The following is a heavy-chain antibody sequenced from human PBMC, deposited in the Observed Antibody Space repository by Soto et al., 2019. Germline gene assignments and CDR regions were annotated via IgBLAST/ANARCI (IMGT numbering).Heavy chain of an antibody. Sequence: PGGSLRLSCAASGFTVSSNYMSWVRQAPGRGLEWVSVIYSGGSTYYADSVKGRFTISRDNSKNTLYLQMNSLRAEDTAVYYCERDLYGSSGWYDYWGQGTLVTVSS. V-gene: IGHV3-53*01. CDR3: ERDLYGSSGWYDY. CDR2: IYSGGST. CDR1: GFTVSSNY. D-gene: IGHD6-19*01. J-gene: IGHJ4*02.